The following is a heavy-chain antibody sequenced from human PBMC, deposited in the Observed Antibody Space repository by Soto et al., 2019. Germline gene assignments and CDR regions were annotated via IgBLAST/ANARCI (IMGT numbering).Heavy chain of an antibody. Sequence: QVQLVQSGAEMKKPGSSVKVSCQSSGGTFNTYAMNWVRQAPGQGPEWMGDISPMIGAANYAPKFQGRVTITADESTGTSYIQLSSLTSDDTALYFCATEVQFHTPAFVYWGQGTLVTVSS. CDR3: ATEVQFHTPAFVY. CDR2: ISPMIGAA. CDR1: GGTFNTYA. J-gene: IGHJ4*02. V-gene: IGHV1-69*19.